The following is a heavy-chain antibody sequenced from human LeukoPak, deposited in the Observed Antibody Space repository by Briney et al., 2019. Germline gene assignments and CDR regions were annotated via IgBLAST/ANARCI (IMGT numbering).Heavy chain of an antibody. J-gene: IGHJ3*02. CDR3: ASAAGAGDDAFDI. D-gene: IGHD6-13*01. CDR1: GGSFSNYY. V-gene: IGHV4-34*01. Sequence: SETLSLTCAVYGGSFSNYYCNWIRQPPGKGLEWIGEIHPSGSTNYNPSLKSRVTISVDTSKNQFSLKLSSVTAADTAVYYCASAAGAGDDAFDIWGQGTMVTVSS. CDR2: IHPSGST.